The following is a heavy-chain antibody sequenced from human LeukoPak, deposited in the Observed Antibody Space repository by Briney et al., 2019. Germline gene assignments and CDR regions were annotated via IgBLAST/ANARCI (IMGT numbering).Heavy chain of an antibody. CDR1: GGTFSSYA. Sequence: GASVKVSCKASGGTFSSYAISWVRQAPGQGLEWMGRIIPILGIANYAQKFQGRVTITADKSTSTAYMELSSLRSEDTAVYYCARDWDWNEQHEHDYWGQETLVTVSS. V-gene: IGHV1-69*04. CDR2: IIPILGIA. J-gene: IGHJ4*02. CDR3: ARDWDWNEQHEHDY. D-gene: IGHD1-1*01.